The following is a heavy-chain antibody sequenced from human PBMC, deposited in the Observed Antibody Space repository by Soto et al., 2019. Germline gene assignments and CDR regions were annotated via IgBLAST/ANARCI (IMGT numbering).Heavy chain of an antibody. V-gene: IGHV3-33*01. CDR2: IWQDGTNT. Sequence: HPGGSLRLSCAASGFAVSDYGMHWVRQAPGKGLEWVALIWQDGTNTFFADSVKGRFTISRDISKNTLYLQMNSLRTNDTAVYYCATATGRNYKYFDYWGQGTLVTVSS. CDR3: ATATGRNYKYFDY. D-gene: IGHD3-10*01. CDR1: GFAVSDYG. J-gene: IGHJ4*02.